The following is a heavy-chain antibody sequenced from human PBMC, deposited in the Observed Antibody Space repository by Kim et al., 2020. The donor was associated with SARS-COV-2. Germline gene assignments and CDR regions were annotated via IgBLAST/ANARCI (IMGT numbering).Heavy chain of an antibody. CDR2: ISGRSTYI. V-gene: IGHV3-21*01. CDR3: AKGGSGGPADFQH. J-gene: IGHJ1*01. CDR1: GFTFSSCS. Sequence: GGSLRLSCAASGFTFSSCSMNWVRQAPGKGLEWVSSISGRSTYIYYADSVKGRFTISRDNAKNSLYLQMSNLRAEDTAVYYCAKGGSGGPADFQHWGQGTLVTVSS. D-gene: IGHD3-16*01.